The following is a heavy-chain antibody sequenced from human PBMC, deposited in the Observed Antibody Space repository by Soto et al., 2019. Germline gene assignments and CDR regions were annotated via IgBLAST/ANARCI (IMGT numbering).Heavy chain of an antibody. D-gene: IGHD1-1*01. V-gene: IGHV3-21*01. CDR3: VRRSGNPNKFDS. CDR2: ISSSRNCI. Sequence: GSLSLSCVASGFGFSAYSFNLVRQPPGKGLEWVASISSSRNCIYDADSVEGRFTMSRETDKNSLFLQMESLSVDDTAVYYCVRRSGNPNKFDSWGPGT. J-gene: IGHJ4*02. CDR1: GFGFSAYS.